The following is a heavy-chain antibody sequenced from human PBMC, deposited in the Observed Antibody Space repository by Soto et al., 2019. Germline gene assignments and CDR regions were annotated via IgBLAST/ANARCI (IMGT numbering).Heavy chain of an antibody. CDR3: ARDSPYYYDSSGYYSFDY. V-gene: IGHV1-69*06. Sequence: VKVSCKASGGTFSSYAISWVRQAPGQGLEWMGGIIPIFRTANYAQKFQGRVTITADKSTSTAYMELSSLRSEDTAVYYCARDSPYYYDSSGYYSFDYWGQGTLVTVSS. D-gene: IGHD3-22*01. CDR2: IIPIFRTA. J-gene: IGHJ4*02. CDR1: GGTFSSYA.